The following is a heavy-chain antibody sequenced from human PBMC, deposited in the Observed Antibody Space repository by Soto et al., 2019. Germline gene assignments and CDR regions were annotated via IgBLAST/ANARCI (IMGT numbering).Heavy chain of an antibody. CDR1: GFTFSSYD. CDR3: ARSPGTYGMDV. V-gene: IGHV3-13*01. Sequence: GGSLRLSCAAPGFTFSSYDMHWVRQATGKGLEWVSAIGTAGDTYYPGSVKGRFTISRENAKNSLYLQMNSLRAEDTAVYYCARSPGTYGMDVWGQGTTVTVSS. J-gene: IGHJ6*02. CDR2: IGTAGDT. D-gene: IGHD3-10*01.